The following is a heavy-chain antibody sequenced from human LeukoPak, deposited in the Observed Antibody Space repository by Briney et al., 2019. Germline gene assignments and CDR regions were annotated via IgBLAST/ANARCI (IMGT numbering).Heavy chain of an antibody. J-gene: IGHJ3*02. D-gene: IGHD6-13*01. Sequence: GGSLRLSCGASGFTFDDYALHWVRQAPGKGLGWVSLISGDGGSTYYADSVKGRFTISRDNSKNSLYLQMNSLRTEDTALYYCAKVSASSWLGALDIWAQGTMVTVSS. CDR3: AKVSASSWLGALDI. CDR1: GFTFDDYA. V-gene: IGHV3-43*02. CDR2: ISGDGGST.